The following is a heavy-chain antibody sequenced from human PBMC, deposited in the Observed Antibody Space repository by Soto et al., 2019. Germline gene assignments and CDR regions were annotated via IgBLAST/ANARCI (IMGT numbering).Heavy chain of an antibody. Sequence: ETLSLTCTVSGGSVSSRNYYWSWIRQPPGKGLEWIGYLYYSGSTNYNPSLKSRVTTSADASKNQFSLKLSSVTAADTAVYYCARGWLPSPNLRFDPWGQGILVTVSS. CDR1: GGSVSSRNYY. CDR3: ARGWLPSPNLRFDP. J-gene: IGHJ5*02. D-gene: IGHD3-22*01. CDR2: LYYSGST. V-gene: IGHV4-61*01.